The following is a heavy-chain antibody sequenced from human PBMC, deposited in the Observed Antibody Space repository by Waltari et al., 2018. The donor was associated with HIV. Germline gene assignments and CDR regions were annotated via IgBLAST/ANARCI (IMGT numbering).Heavy chain of an antibody. D-gene: IGHD3-3*01. Sequence: EVQLVESGGGLVKPGRSVRLSCTASGSTFADYALSWVRQAPGKGLEWVGFIRSKPDGVTTEYDASVKGRFTISRDDSKSIAYLQMNSLKTEDTAVYYCTRDANDFWSGYYNYWGQGTLVTVSS. CDR1: GSTFADYA. CDR2: IRSKPDGVTT. J-gene: IGHJ4*02. V-gene: IGHV3-49*04. CDR3: TRDANDFWSGYYNY.